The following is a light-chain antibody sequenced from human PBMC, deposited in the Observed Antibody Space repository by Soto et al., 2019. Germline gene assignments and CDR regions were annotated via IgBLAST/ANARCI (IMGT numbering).Light chain of an antibody. CDR1: QDISNY. J-gene: IGKJ5*01. V-gene: IGKV1-33*01. CDR2: DAS. Sequence: DIQMTQSPSSLSASVGDRVTITCQASQDISNYLNWYQQKPGKAPKLLIYDASNLETGVPSRFSGSGSGTDFTFTISSLQAEDIATYYCQQYDNFPITFGQGTRLEIK. CDR3: QQYDNFPIT.